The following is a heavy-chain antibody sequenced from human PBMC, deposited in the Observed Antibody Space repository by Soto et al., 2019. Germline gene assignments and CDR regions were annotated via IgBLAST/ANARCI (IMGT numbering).Heavy chain of an antibody. CDR2: ITSSGTTV. Sequence: EVHLVESGGGLVQPGGSLRLSCAASGFTFSSYSLNWVRQAPGKGLEWVSYITSSGTTVYYADPVRGRFTISRDNAKNSLYLQMNSLRDDDTAVYYCARGSSNWAYYFDFWGQGTLVTVSS. J-gene: IGHJ4*02. V-gene: IGHV3-48*02. CDR1: GFTFSSYS. CDR3: ARGSSNWAYYFDF. D-gene: IGHD6-13*01.